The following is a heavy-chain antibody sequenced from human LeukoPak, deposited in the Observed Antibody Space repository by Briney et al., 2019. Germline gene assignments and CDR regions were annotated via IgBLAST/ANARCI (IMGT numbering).Heavy chain of an antibody. J-gene: IGHJ4*02. Sequence: PGGSLRLSCAASGFTFSTYGMSWVRQAPGKGLEWVSGIGGSGRNTNYADSVRGRFAISRDNLKTTLYLQMNNLRAEDTAVYYCARGSSYGSGSHFDYWGQGTLVTVSS. D-gene: IGHD3-10*01. CDR1: GFTFSTYG. CDR3: ARGSSYGSGSHFDY. V-gene: IGHV3-23*01. CDR2: IGGSGRNT.